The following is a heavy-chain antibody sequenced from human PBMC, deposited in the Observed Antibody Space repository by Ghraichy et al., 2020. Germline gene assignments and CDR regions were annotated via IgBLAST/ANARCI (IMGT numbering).Heavy chain of an antibody. V-gene: IGHV4-59*08. CDR3: ARLSTSGWYNIDY. CDR1: GGSISSYY. Sequence: TLSLTCTVSGGSISSYYWSWLRQPPGKGLEWIGNIYYTGSTNYNPSLKSRVTISVDTPRNQFSLKLSSVTAADTAVYYCARLSTSGWYNIDYWGQGTLVTVSS. CDR2: IYYTGST. J-gene: IGHJ4*02. D-gene: IGHD6-19*01.